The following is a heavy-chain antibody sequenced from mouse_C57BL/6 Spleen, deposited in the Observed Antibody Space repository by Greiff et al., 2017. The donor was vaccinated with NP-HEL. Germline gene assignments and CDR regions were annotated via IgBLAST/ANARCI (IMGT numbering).Heavy chain of an antibody. D-gene: IGHD1-1*01. CDR2: INPSTGGT. CDR3: ARGMTTVVGGDAMDY. V-gene: IGHV1-42*01. CDR1: GYSFTGYY. J-gene: IGHJ4*01. Sequence: EVQLQQSGPELVKPGASVKISCKASGYSFTGYYMNWVKQSPEKSLEWIGEINPSTGGTTYNQKFKAKATLTVDKSSSTAYMQLKSLTSEDSAVYYCARGMTTVVGGDAMDYWGQGTSVTVSS.